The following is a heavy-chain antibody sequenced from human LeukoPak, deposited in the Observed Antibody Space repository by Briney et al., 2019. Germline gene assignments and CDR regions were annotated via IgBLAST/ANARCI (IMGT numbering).Heavy chain of an antibody. J-gene: IGHJ5*02. CDR3: ATTSGSYHGWFDP. CDR1: GDSISSGDYY. V-gene: IGHV4-61*08. Sequence: SETLSLTRTVSGDSISSGDYYWSWIRQPPGKGLEWIGYIYYSGSTNYNPSLKSRVTISVDTSKNQFSLKLSSVTAADTAVYYCATTSGSYHGWFDPWGQGTLVTVSS. CDR2: IYYSGST. D-gene: IGHD1-26*01.